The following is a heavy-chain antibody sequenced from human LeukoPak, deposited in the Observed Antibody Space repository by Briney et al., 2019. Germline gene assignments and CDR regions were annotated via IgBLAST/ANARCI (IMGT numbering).Heavy chain of an antibody. Sequence: PGGSLRLSCAASGFIFSNYAMHWVRQAPGKGLEYVSAISSSGDSTYYANSVKGRFTISRDNSKNTLFLQMGSLRAEDMAVYYCAREERGLAIDYWGQGTLVTVSS. J-gene: IGHJ4*02. CDR2: ISSSGDST. CDR1: GFIFSNYA. V-gene: IGHV3-64*01. CDR3: AREERGLAIDY. D-gene: IGHD5-12*01.